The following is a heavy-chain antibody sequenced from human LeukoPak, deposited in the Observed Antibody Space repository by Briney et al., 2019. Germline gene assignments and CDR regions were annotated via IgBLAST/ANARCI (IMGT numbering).Heavy chain of an antibody. CDR2: ISAYNGNT. CDR3: ASRSGIAVAGTGQLDY. Sequence: ASVKVSCKASGYTFTSYGISWVRQAPGQGLEWMGWISAYNGNTNYAQKLQGRVTMTTDTSTSTAYMELSSLRSEDTAVYYCASRSGIAVAGTGQLDYWGQGTLVTVSS. D-gene: IGHD6-19*01. J-gene: IGHJ4*02. V-gene: IGHV1-18*01. CDR1: GYTFTSYG.